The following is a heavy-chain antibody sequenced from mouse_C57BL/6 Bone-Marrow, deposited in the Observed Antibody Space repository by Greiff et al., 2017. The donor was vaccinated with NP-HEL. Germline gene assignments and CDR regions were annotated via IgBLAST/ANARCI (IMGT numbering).Heavy chain of an antibody. CDR2: INPYNGDT. D-gene: IGHD1-1*01. V-gene: IGHV1-20*01. CDR3: ARYNYYGSSPAWFAY. J-gene: IGHJ3*01. Sequence: VQLQQSGPELVKPGDSVKISCKASGYSFTGYFMNWVMQSHGKSLEWIGRINPYNGDTFYNQKFKGKATLTVDKSSSTAHMELRSLTSEDSAVYYCARYNYYGSSPAWFAYWGQGTLVTVSA. CDR1: GYSFTGYF.